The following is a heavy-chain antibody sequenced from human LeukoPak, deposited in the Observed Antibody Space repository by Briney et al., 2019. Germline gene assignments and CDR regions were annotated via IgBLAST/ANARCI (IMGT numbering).Heavy chain of an antibody. D-gene: IGHD1-7*01. CDR2: ISGSGGST. J-gene: IGHJ4*02. Sequence: AGGSLRLSCAASGFTFSTYAMTWVRQAPGKGLEWVSAISGSGGSTYSADSVKGRFTISRDNSKNTLYLQMNSLRAEDTALYYCAMGTKGFDYWGQGTLVTVSS. CDR3: AMGTKGFDY. V-gene: IGHV3-23*01. CDR1: GFTFSTYA.